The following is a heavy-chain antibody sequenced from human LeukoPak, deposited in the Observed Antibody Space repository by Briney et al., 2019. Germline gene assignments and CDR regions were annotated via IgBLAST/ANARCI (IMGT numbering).Heavy chain of an antibody. CDR2: VSGSGGST. J-gene: IGHJ4*02. CDR3: ARDSGWFRFDY. CDR1: GFTFSSYA. V-gene: IGHV3-23*01. D-gene: IGHD6-13*01. Sequence: GGSLRLSCAASGFTFSSYAMSWVRQAPGKGLEWVSTVSGSGGSTYYAYSVEGRFTISRDNAKSSLFLQMNSLRAEDTAVYYCARDSGWFRFDYWGQGTLVTVSS.